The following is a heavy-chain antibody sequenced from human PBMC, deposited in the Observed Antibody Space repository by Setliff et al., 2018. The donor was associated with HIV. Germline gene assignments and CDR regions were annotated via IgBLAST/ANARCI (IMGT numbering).Heavy chain of an antibody. Sequence: SETLSLTCAVSGYSMSDNYYWGWIRQPPEKGLEWIVTVYHSGKTYYNPSLKSRVTISVDTSKNQFSLKLSSVTAADTAVYYCARGRFTYYYDSSGRHIRLFDYWGQGTLVTVSS. CDR2: VYHSGKT. CDR1: GYSMSDNYY. CDR3: ARGRFTYYYDSSGRHIRLFDY. D-gene: IGHD3-22*01. J-gene: IGHJ4*02. V-gene: IGHV4-38-2*01.